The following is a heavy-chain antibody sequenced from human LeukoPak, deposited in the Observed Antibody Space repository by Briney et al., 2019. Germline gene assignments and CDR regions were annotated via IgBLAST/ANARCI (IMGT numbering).Heavy chain of an antibody. CDR2: ISYDGSNK. CDR3: ASTYSGSAYGAFDI. D-gene: IGHD1-26*01. V-gene: IGHV3-30-3*01. CDR1: GFTFSSYA. J-gene: IGHJ3*02. Sequence: GGSLRLSCAASGFTFSSYAMHWVRQAPGKGLEWVAVISYDGSNKYYADSVKGRFTISRDNAKNSLYLQMNSLRAEDTAVYYCASTYSGSAYGAFDIWGQGTMVTVSS.